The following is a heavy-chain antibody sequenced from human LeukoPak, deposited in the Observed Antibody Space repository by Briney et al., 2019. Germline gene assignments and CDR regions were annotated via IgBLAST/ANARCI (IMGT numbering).Heavy chain of an antibody. V-gene: IGHV5-51*01. D-gene: IGHD3-3*01. Sequence: ESLKISCKGSGYSFTSYWIGWVRQMPGKGLEWMGIIYPGDSDTRYSPSFQGQVTISADKSISTAYLQWSSLKASDTAMYYCARSYDSYYYYMDVWGKGTTVTVSS. CDR2: IYPGDSDT. J-gene: IGHJ6*03. CDR3: ARSYDSYYYYMDV. CDR1: GYSFTSYW.